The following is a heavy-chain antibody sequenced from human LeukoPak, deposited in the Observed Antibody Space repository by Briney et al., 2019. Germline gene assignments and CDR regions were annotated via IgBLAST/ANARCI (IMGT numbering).Heavy chain of an antibody. Sequence: SETLSLTCTVSGGSISSSSYYWGWIRQPPGKGLEWIGSIYYSGSTYYNPSLKSRVTISVDTSKNQFSLKLSSVTAADTAVYYCARGVWMYGMDVWGQGTTVTVSS. J-gene: IGHJ6*02. V-gene: IGHV4-39*07. CDR2: IYYSGST. CDR1: GGSISSSSYY. CDR3: ARGVWMYGMDV. D-gene: IGHD5/OR15-5a*01.